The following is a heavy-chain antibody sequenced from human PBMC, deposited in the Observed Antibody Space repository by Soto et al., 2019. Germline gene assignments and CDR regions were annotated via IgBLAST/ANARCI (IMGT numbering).Heavy chain of an antibody. CDR2: IIPILGIA. D-gene: IGHD4-4*01. CDR3: ARYATVTGYYCYMDV. CDR1: GGTFSSYT. V-gene: IGHV1-69*02. J-gene: IGHJ6*03. Sequence: SVKVSCKASGGTFSSYTISWVRQAPGQGLEWMGRIIPILGIANYAQKFQGRVTITADKSTSTAYMELSSLRSEDTAVYYCARYATVTGYYCYMDVWGKGTTVTVSS.